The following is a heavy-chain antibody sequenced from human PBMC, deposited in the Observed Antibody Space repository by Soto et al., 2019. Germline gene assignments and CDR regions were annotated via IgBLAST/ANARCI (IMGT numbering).Heavy chain of an antibody. Sequence: EVQLVESGGGLVQPGGSLRLSCAASGFTFSSYDMHWVRQATGKGLEWVSAIGTAGDTYYPGSVKGRFTISRENAKNSLDLQMNGLRAGDTAVYYCARDRYYYDSSGYLCWYFDLWGRGTLVTVSS. CDR2: IGTAGDT. J-gene: IGHJ2*01. D-gene: IGHD3-22*01. CDR3: ARDRYYYDSSGYLCWYFDL. V-gene: IGHV3-13*01. CDR1: GFTFSSYD.